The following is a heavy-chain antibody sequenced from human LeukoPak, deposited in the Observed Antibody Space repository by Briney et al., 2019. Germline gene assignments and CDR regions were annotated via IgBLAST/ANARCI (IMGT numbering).Heavy chain of an antibody. Sequence: PSETLSLTCTVSGGSISSSSYYWGWIRQPPGKGLEWIGRIYYSGSTYYNPSLRSRVTISVDTSKNQFSLKLSSVTAADTAVYYCARQSKTYYYDSSGYRFDYSGQGTLVTVSS. V-gene: IGHV4-39*01. D-gene: IGHD3-22*01. CDR1: GGSISSSSYY. J-gene: IGHJ4*02. CDR3: ARQSKTYYYDSSGYRFDY. CDR2: IYYSGST.